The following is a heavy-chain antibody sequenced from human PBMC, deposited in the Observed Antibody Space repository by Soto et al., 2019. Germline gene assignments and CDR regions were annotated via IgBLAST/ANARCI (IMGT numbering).Heavy chain of an antibody. D-gene: IGHD4-17*01. J-gene: IGHJ5*02. CDR1: GGAFSGFD. V-gene: IGHV4-34*02. Sequence: QVHLQQWGAGLLKPSETLSLTCAVSGGAFSGFDWSWIRQSPGKGLEWIGEVHRRGSLNYNPSLKSRVTISQDTSKNQLSLRLTSLTAADTGVYFCARYGRDDYGNTNWFDPWGQGTLVTVSS. CDR2: VHRRGSL. CDR3: ARYGRDDYGNTNWFDP.